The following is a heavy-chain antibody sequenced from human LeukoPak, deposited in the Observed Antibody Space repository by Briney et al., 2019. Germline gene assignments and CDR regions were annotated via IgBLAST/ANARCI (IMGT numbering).Heavy chain of an antibody. CDR2: IYRTGST. D-gene: IGHD2/OR15-2a*01. J-gene: IGHJ4*02. Sequence: PSETLSLTCTVSGASISSTNYYWSWIRQSAGKGLEWSGRIYRTGSTNYNPSLKSPVTMSLDTSKNQFSLKLSAVTAADTAVYYCVRDLGVSLPFDYWGQGVLVTVSS. CDR3: VRDLGVSLPFDY. V-gene: IGHV4-61*02. CDR1: GASISSTNYY.